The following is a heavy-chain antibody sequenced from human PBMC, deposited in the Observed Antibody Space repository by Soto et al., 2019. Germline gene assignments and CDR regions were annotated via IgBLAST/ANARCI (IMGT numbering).Heavy chain of an antibody. CDR2: IYYSGST. CDR3: ARDSSSWNNGNFRFDP. J-gene: IGHJ5*02. CDR1: GGSISSGGYY. D-gene: IGHD6-13*01. Sequence: QVQLQESGPGLVKPSQTLSLTCTVSGGSISSGGYYWSWIRQHPGKGLEWIGYIYYSGSTYYNPSLKSRVTISVDTSKNQFSLKLSSVTAADTAVYYCARDSSSWNNGNFRFDPWGQGTLVTVSS. V-gene: IGHV4-31*03.